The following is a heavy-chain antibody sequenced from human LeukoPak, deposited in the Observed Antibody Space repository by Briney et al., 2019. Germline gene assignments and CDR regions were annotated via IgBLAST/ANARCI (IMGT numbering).Heavy chain of an antibody. Sequence: PSETLSLTCTVSGGSISSYYWSWIRQPPGKGLEWIGYIYYSGSTNYNPSFKGRVTISVDTSKNQFSLKLSSVTAADTAVYYCARLQDGDYRRLGVNWFDPWGQGTLVTVSS. CDR1: GGSISSYY. CDR2: IYYSGST. V-gene: IGHV4-59*01. CDR3: ARLQDGDYRRLGVNWFDP. D-gene: IGHD4-17*01. J-gene: IGHJ5*02.